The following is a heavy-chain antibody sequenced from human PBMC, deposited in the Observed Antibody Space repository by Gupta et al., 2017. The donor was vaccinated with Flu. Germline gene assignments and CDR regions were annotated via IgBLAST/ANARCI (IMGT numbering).Heavy chain of an antibody. D-gene: IGHD4-17*01. Sequence: EMQLVESGGGSVQPGGSLRLSCASSGFTFSSSYLQWVRQAPGKGLVWVSRINPDGSSTTYAESVKGRFTIARDNAKNTLYLQMNSLGDDDTAVYYCATVTSGCWGQGTLVTVSS. CDR2: INPDGSST. J-gene: IGHJ4*02. V-gene: IGHV3-74*03. CDR1: GFTFSSSY. CDR3: ATVTSGC.